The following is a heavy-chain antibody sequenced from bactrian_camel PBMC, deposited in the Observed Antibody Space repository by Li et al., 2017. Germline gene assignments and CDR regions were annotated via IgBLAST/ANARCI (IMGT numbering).Heavy chain of an antibody. Sequence: VQLVESGGGSVQAGGSLGLSCAASLYTYSRYLYCMGWFRQAPGKEREGVAVIAGSGSPGYADSVEGRFTISHDNAKNTLYLQMNSLKPEDTAIYYCAAAKGIPDLLRGGYLSARSYNYWGRGTQVTVS. CDR3: AAAKGIPDLLRGGYLSARSYNY. D-gene: IGHD3*01. CDR1: LYTYSRYLYC. J-gene: IGHJ4*01. V-gene: IGHV3S53*01. CDR2: IAGSGSP.